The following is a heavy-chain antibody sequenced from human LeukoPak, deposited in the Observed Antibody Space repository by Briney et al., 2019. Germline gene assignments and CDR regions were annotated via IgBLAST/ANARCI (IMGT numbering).Heavy chain of an antibody. CDR3: ARGVPPGYYYDSSGYYDY. CDR1: GYTFTSYG. CDR2: ISAYNGNT. D-gene: IGHD3-22*01. Sequence: GASVKVSCKASGYTFTSYGISWVRPAPGQGLEWMGWISAYNGNTNYAQKLQGRVTMTTDTSTSTAYMELRSLRSDDTAVYYCARGVPPGYYYDSSGYYDYWGQGTLVTVSS. J-gene: IGHJ4*02. V-gene: IGHV1-18*01.